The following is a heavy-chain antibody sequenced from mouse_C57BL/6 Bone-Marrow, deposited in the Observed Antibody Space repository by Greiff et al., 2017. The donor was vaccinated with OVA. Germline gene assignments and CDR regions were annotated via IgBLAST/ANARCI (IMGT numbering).Heavy chain of an antibody. D-gene: IGHD1-1*01. CDR1: GYTFTDYY. J-gene: IGHJ3*01. CDR3: ARHITRD. V-gene: IGHV1-76*01. Sequence: QVQLQQSGAELVRPGASVKLSCKASGYTFTDYYINWVKQRPGQGLEWIARIYPGSGNTYYNEKFKGKATLTAERSSSTAYMQLSSLTSEDSAVYFCARHITRDWGQGTLVTVSA. CDR2: IYPGSGNT.